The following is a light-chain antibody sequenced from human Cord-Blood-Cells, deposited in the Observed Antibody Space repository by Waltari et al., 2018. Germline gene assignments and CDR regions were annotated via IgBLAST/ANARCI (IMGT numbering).Light chain of an antibody. V-gene: IGKV1-39*01. CDR1: QSISSY. J-gene: IGKJ2*03. CDR3: QQSYSTPRS. CDR2: AAS. Sequence: DIQMTQSPSSLSASVGDRVTITCRASQSISSYLNWYQQKPGKAPKLLIYAASSLQSGVPSRLSGSVAGTDVTLTITSLQPEDFATYYCQQSYSTPRSFGQGTKLEIK.